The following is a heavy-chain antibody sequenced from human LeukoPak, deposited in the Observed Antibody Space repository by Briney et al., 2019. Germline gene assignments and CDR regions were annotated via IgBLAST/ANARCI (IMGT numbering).Heavy chain of an antibody. J-gene: IGHJ4*02. V-gene: IGHV3-23*01. CDR3: VKSGSVSYYNPDFDY. CDR1: GFTFSSYA. CDR2: ISYSGGST. D-gene: IGHD3-10*01. Sequence: PGGSLRLSCAASGFTFSSYAVSWVRQTPGKGLEWVSSISYSGGSTHYADSVKGRFTISRDNSKNTLYLQMNSLRAEDTAVYYCVKSGSVSYYNPDFDYWGQGTLVTVSS.